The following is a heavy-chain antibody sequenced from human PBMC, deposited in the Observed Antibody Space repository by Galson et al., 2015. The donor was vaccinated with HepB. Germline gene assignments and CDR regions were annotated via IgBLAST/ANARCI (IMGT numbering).Heavy chain of an antibody. V-gene: IGHV3-48*01. D-gene: IGHD6-19*01. CDR1: GFTFSSYW. CDR3: AREIAVAAYYYYYGMDV. Sequence: SLRLSCAASGFTFSSYWMHWVRQAPGKGLEWVSYISSSSSTIYYADSVKGRFTISRDNAKNSLYLQMNSLRAEDTAVYYCAREIAVAAYYYYYGMDVWGQGTTVTVSS. J-gene: IGHJ6*02. CDR2: ISSSSSTI.